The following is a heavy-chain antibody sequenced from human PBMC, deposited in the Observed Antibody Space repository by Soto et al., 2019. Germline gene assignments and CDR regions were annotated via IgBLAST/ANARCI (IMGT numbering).Heavy chain of an antibody. CDR2: ISAYNGNT. V-gene: IGHV1-18*01. CDR3: ASGRIVVVPAAIRDDYYCGMDV. CDR1: GYTFTRYG. D-gene: IGHD2-2*02. J-gene: IGHJ6*02. Sequence: ASVKVSCKASGYTFTRYGISWVRQAPGQGLEWMGWISAYNGNTNYAQKLQGRVTMTTDTSTSTAYMELRSLRSDDTAVYYCASGRIVVVPAAIRDDYYCGMDVWGQGTTVTVSS.